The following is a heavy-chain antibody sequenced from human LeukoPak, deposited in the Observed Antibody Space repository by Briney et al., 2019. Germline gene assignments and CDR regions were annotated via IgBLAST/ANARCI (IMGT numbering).Heavy chain of an antibody. D-gene: IGHD5-24*01. CDR1: GLIFRSYC. J-gene: IGHJ4*02. V-gene: IGHV3-30*18. CDR3: AKGGEMGTIRGYFDY. Sequence: SGGSLSLSWAACGLIFRSYCLHLVRQAPGKGLEWVAVISYVGSDKYYTDSVRGRFTISRDNSKTTLYLQMNSLRTEDTAVYYGAKGGEMGTIRGYFDYLGQGTLVTVSS. CDR2: ISYVGSDK.